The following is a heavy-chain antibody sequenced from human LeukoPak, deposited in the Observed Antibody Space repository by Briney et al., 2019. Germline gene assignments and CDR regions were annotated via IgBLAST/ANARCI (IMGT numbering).Heavy chain of an antibody. CDR3: ARDRPLTDAFDI. CDR1: GFTFSSYW. J-gene: IGHJ3*02. CDR2: INSDGSST. Sequence: PGGSLRLSCAASGFTFSSYWMHWVRQAPGKGLVWVSRINSDGSSTSYADSVEGRFTISRDNAKNTLYLQMNSLRAEDTAVYYCARDRPLTDAFDIWGQGTMVTVSS. V-gene: IGHV3-74*01. D-gene: IGHD6-6*01.